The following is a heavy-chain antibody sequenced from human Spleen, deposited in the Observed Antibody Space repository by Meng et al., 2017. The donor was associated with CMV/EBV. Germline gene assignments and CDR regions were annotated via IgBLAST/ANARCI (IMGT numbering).Heavy chain of an antibody. J-gene: IGHJ4*02. Sequence: ASVKVSCKASGYTFTSYDINWVRQAPGQGLEWMGWISAYNGNTNYAQKLQGRVTMTTDTSTSTAYMELRSLRSDDTAVYYCARARYCSSTSCYAFDYWGQGTLVTVSS. CDR1: GYTFTSYD. D-gene: IGHD2-2*01. CDR2: ISAYNGNT. CDR3: ARARYCSSTSCYAFDY. V-gene: IGHV1-18*01.